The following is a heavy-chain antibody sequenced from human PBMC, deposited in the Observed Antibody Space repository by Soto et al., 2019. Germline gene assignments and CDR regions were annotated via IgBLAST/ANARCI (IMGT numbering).Heavy chain of an antibody. D-gene: IGHD6-19*01. Sequence: QNLQGRVTMTTDTSTNTAYMELRSLRSDDTAVYYCARGEDSSGWDREYWGQGTLVTVSS. V-gene: IGHV1-18*01. CDR3: ARGEDSSGWDREY. J-gene: IGHJ4*02.